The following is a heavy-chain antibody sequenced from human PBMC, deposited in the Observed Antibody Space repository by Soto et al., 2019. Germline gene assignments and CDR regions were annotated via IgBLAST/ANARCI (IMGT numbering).Heavy chain of an antibody. J-gene: IGHJ2*01. CDR1: AYTFSSRG. Sequence: QAQLVQSGPEVKEPGASVKVSCKASAYTFSSRGIYWVRQAPGQGLEWMGWISLRNGDTHYAQSFQDRVTLTTDTSTSTAYMDLRSLRSDDTAVYFCVREAGDYDWYFDLWGRGTPVTVSS. V-gene: IGHV1-18*01. CDR2: ISLRNGDT. D-gene: IGHD4-17*01. CDR3: VREAGDYDWYFDL.